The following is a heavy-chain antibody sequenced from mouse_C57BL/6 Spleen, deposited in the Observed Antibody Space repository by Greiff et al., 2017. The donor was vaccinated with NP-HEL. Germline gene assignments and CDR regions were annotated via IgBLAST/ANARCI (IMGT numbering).Heavy chain of an antibody. J-gene: IGHJ4*01. V-gene: IGHV1-66*01. CDR2: IYPGSGNT. D-gene: IGHD2-3*01. CDR1: GYSFTSYY. Sequence: VKLVESGPELVKPGASVKISCKASGYSFTSYYIHWVKQRPGQGLEWIGWIYPGSGNTKYNEKFKGKATLTADTSSSTAYMQLSSLTSEDSAVYYCARDPPYDGYYAMDYWGQGTSVTVSS. CDR3: ARDPPYDGYYAMDY.